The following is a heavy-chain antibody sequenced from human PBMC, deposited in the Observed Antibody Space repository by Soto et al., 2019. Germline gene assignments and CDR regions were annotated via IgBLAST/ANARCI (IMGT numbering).Heavy chain of an antibody. J-gene: IGHJ6*02. Sequence: ASVKVSCKASGYTFSRYAMHWVRQAPGQRLEWLGWINVANEKAKYSQDLQGRVTITRDTSASTAYMELSSLRSEDTAGYYCARDPSDIITCYYSGHAFSGMDVFGQGDAVTISS. CDR3: ARDPSDIITCYYSGHAFSGMDV. CDR1: GYTFSRYA. V-gene: IGHV1-3*03. CDR2: INVANEKA. D-gene: IGHD3-9*01.